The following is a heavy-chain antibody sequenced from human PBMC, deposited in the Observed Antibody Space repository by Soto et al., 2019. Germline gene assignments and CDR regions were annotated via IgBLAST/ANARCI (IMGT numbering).Heavy chain of an antibody. CDR3: AKEKNRVFDY. Sequence: EVHLVVSGGLVVRPGGSLRLSCAASGFTFDDYSMHWVRQPPGKGLEWVSLITWDGGSTFYSDSVKGRFTISRDNSKNSLVLQMNSLTTEDTALYYSAKEKNRVFDYWGQGTLVTVSS. J-gene: IGHJ4*02. V-gene: IGHV3-43*01. CDR2: ITWDGGST. CDR1: GFTFDDYS.